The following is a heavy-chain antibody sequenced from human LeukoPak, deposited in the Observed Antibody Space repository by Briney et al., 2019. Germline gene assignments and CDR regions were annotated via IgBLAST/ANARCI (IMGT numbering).Heavy chain of an antibody. Sequence: PSETLSLTCTVSGGSISSYYWSWIRQPAGKGLEWVGRIYTSGSTNYNPSLKSRVTMSIDTSKNQFSLKLSSVTAADTAVYYCARSYYYDSSGYYYTDYWGQGTLVTVSS. CDR3: ARSYYYDSSGYYYTDY. D-gene: IGHD3-22*01. CDR1: GGSISSYY. CDR2: IYTSGST. V-gene: IGHV4-4*07. J-gene: IGHJ4*02.